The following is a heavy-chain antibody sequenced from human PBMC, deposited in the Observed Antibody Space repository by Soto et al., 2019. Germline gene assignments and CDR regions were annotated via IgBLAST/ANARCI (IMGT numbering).Heavy chain of an antibody. CDR2: IWFDGVKE. Sequence: SLRLSCAVSGFSFSTYAMHWVRQAPGKGLEWLAIIWFDGVKEYYAESVKGRFTISIDNSKNTVFLQMDTVGAEDSALYYCTRATFDVWGQGTTVTVSS. V-gene: IGHV3-33*01. J-gene: IGHJ6*02. CDR1: GFSFSTYA. CDR3: TRATFDV.